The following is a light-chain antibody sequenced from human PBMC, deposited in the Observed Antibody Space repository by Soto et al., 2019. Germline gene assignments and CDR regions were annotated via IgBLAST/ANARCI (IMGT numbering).Light chain of an antibody. Sequence: QSVVTQPPSASGTPGQKVTISCSGGSSNIGGYTVNWYQQVPGTAPRLLIYDNNQRPSGVPDRFSGSKSGTSASLAISGLQSEDEADYYFAAWDDSLNGYVFGTGTKVTVL. J-gene: IGLJ1*01. CDR3: AAWDDSLNGYV. V-gene: IGLV1-44*01. CDR2: DNN. CDR1: SSNIGGYT.